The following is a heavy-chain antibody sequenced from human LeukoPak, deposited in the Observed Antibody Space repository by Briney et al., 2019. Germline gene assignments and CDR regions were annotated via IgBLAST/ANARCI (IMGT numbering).Heavy chain of an antibody. CDR2: IYNSGST. V-gene: IGHV4-31*03. J-gene: IGHJ4*02. D-gene: IGHD3-16*02. CDR3: AREGGSYRPLDY. CDR1: RGSISSGGYY. Sequence: SQTLSLTCTVSRGSISSGGYYWTWIRQHPGKGLEWIGYIYNSGSTNYNPSLESRVTLSVDASENQFSLKLSSVTAADTAVYYCAREGGSYRPLDYSGQGTLVTVSS.